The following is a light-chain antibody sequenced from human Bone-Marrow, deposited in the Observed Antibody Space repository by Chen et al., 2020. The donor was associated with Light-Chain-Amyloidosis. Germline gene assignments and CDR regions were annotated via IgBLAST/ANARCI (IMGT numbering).Light chain of an antibody. J-gene: IGKJ4*01. Sequence: EIVLTQSPGTLSLSPGEGANLPCRASQTISSNYLTWYQQKFGQAPSLRIYGSSSRATGIPDRFTGSGSGTDFTLTINRLEPEDFAMYYCQQYGTSPLTFGGGTKVEIK. CDR1: QTISSNY. V-gene: IGKV3-20*01. CDR3: QQYGTSPLT. CDR2: GSS.